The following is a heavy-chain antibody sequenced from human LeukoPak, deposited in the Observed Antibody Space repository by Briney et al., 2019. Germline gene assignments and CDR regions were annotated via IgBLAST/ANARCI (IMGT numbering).Heavy chain of an antibody. Sequence: SETLSLTCTVSGGSISSYYWSWIREPPGKGLEWIGYIYYSGSTNYNPSLKSRVTISVDTSKNQFSLKLSSVTAADTAVYYCAGSYYYYGMDVWGQGTTVTVSS. CDR3: AGSYYYYGMDV. J-gene: IGHJ6*02. CDR2: IYYSGST. CDR1: GGSISSYY. V-gene: IGHV4-59*01.